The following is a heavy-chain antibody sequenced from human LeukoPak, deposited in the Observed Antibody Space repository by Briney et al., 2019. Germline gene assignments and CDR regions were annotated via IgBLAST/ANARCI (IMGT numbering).Heavy chain of an antibody. CDR1: GFTFSDYG. J-gene: IGHJ3*02. D-gene: IGHD3-10*01. Sequence: GGSLRLSCAASGFTFSDYGMHWVRQAPGKGLEWVAVISYDGSDKYYADSVKGRFTISRDNSMNTLYLQMNSLRPEDTAVYYCASIITMVRGVPAGAFDIWGQGTMVTVSS. V-gene: IGHV3-30*03. CDR2: ISYDGSDK. CDR3: ASIITMVRGVPAGAFDI.